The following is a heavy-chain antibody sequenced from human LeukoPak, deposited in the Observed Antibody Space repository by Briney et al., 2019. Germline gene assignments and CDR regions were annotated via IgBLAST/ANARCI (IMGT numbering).Heavy chain of an antibody. CDR2: INQDDSAI. V-gene: IGHV3-7*03. J-gene: IGHJ6*03. CDR1: GFTFSSYS. D-gene: IGHD2-15*01. CDR3: AKNGDRGAYCSGGTCYPYYYYYMDV. Sequence: GGSLRLSCAASGFTFSSYSMNWVRQAPGKGLEWVASINQDDSAIFYLDSVRGRFTISRDNSRNTLYLQMNSLRAEDTAIYYCAKNGDRGAYCSGGTCYPYYYYYMDVWGKGTTVTISS.